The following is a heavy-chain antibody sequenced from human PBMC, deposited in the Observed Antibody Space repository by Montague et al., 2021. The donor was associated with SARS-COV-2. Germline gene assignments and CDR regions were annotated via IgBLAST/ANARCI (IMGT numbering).Heavy chain of an antibody. CDR1: GGSIFSNSFY. D-gene: IGHD1-26*01. V-gene: IGHV4-39*01. Sequence: SQTLSLTCTVSGGSIFSNSFYWGWIRQSPGQGLEWIGNVLSSGSTFYNPSLRSRVMMSEDMSKNQFSLKLMSVTAADTAVYYCARSTVGTSHFDYWGQGTLVTVSS. CDR2: VLSSGST. J-gene: IGHJ4*02. CDR3: ARSTVGTSHFDY.